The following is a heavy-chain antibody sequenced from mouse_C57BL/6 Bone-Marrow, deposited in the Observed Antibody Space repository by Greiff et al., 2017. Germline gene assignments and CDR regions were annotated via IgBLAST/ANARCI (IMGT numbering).Heavy chain of an antibody. D-gene: IGHD2-1*01. Sequence: QVQLQQPGAELVMPGASVKLSCKASGYTFTSYWMHWVKQRPGQGLEWIGEIDPSDSYTNYNQKFKGKSTLTVDKSSSTAYMQLSSLTSEDSAVYYCARGRGNPYFDYWGQGTTLTVSS. CDR1: GYTFTSYW. J-gene: IGHJ2*01. CDR2: IDPSDSYT. V-gene: IGHV1-69*01. CDR3: ARGRGNPYFDY.